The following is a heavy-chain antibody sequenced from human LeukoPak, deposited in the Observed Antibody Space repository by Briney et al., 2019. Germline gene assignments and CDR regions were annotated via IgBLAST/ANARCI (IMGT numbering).Heavy chain of an antibody. J-gene: IGHJ4*02. CDR3: ARDRGGNSFDY. CDR2: INPNSGDT. Sequence: GASVNVSCKAAGYTFTGNYIHWARQAPGQGLEWMAWINPNSGDTRYVENFQGRVTVTRDTSITTAYMELSLLTSDDTAVYYCARDRGGNSFDYWGQGTLVTVSS. D-gene: IGHD4-23*01. V-gene: IGHV1-2*02. CDR1: GYTFTGNY.